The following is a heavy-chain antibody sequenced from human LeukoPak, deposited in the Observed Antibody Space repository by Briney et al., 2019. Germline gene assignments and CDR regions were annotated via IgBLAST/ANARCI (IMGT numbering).Heavy chain of an antibody. J-gene: IGHJ4*02. CDR1: GYTFTSYG. CDR2: ISAHNGNT. CDR3: ARAYSSGYYFLPIDY. D-gene: IGHD3-22*01. Sequence: ASVKVSCKASGYTFTSYGISWVRQAPGQGLEWMGWISAHNGNTNYAQKLQGRVTMTTDTSTSTAYMELRSLRSDDTAVYYCARAYSSGYYFLPIDYWGQGTLVTVSS. V-gene: IGHV1-18*01.